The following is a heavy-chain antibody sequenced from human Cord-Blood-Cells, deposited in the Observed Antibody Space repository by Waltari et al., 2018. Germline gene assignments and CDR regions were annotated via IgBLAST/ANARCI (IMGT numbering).Heavy chain of an antibody. CDR1: GFTFISYW. Sequence: EVQLVESGGGLVQPGGSLSLSWAASGFTFISYWMSRVRQAPGRGLEWVANIKQDGSEKYYVDSVKGRFTISRDNAKNSLYLQMNSLRAEDTAVYYCAREGYGDYYFDYWGQGTLVTVSS. CDR2: IKQDGSEK. CDR3: AREGYGDYYFDY. J-gene: IGHJ4*02. D-gene: IGHD4-17*01. V-gene: IGHV3-7*01.